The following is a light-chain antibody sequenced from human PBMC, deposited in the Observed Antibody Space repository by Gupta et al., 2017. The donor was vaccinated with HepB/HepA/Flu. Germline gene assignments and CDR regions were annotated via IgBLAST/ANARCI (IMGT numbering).Light chain of an antibody. CDR1: NIGSES. Sequence: SNVLTQPPSVSVAPGQTATMTCGGDNIGSESVHWYQQRQGQAPVRGGYDDNDRPSGIPGRFSGSKSGNMDTLTISRVEAGDEADDECQVWDTNSDHWIFGGGTKLTVL. J-gene: IGLJ2*01. CDR3: QVWDTNSDHWI. CDR2: DDN. V-gene: IGLV3-21*02.